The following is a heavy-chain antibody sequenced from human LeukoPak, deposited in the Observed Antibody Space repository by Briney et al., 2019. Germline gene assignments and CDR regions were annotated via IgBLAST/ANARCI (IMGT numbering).Heavy chain of an antibody. CDR2: INHSGST. J-gene: IGHJ3*02. CDR1: GGSFSGYY. D-gene: IGHD5-18*01. Sequence: SETLSLTCAVYGGSFSGYYWSWIRQPPGKGLEWIGEINHSGSTNYNPSLKSRVIISVDKSKNQFSLKLTSVTAADTAVYYCASVDTAMNDAFDIWGQGTMITVSS. V-gene: IGHV4-34*01. CDR3: ASVDTAMNDAFDI.